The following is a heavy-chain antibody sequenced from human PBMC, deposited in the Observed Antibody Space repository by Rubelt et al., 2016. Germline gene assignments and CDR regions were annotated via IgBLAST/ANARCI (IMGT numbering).Heavy chain of an antibody. CDR2: ISAYNGNT. Sequence: QVQLVQSGAEVKKPGASVQVSCKASGYTFTSYGISWVRQAPGQGLEWMGWISAYNGNTNYAQKLQCGVTMTTNTATSTAYMERRSLGSDDTAVYYCARYLGIEGDFDYWGQGTLVTVSS. CDR3: ARYLGIEGDFDY. D-gene: IGHD7-27*01. J-gene: IGHJ4*02. V-gene: IGHV1-18*01. CDR1: GYTFTSYG.